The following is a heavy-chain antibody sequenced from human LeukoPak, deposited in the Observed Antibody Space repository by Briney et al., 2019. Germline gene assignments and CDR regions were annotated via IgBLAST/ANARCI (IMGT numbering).Heavy chain of an antibody. Sequence: ASVKVSCKPSGGTFSSYAISWVRQAPGQGLEWMGGIIPIFGTANYAQKFQGRVTITTDESTSSAYMELSSLRSEDTAVYYCASITMVRGVIIGYPFDYWGQGTLVTVPS. V-gene: IGHV1-69*05. CDR2: IIPIFGTA. D-gene: IGHD3-10*01. CDR3: ASITMVRGVIIGYPFDY. J-gene: IGHJ4*02. CDR1: GGTFSSYA.